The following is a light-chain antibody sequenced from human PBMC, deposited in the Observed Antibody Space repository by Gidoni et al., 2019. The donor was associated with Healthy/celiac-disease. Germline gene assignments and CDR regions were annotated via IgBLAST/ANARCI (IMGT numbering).Light chain of an antibody. V-gene: IGLV2-14*01. CDR1: SSYVGGYNY. CDR2: EVS. CDR3: SSYTSSSTLG. J-gene: IGLJ2*01. Sequence: QSALTQPDSVSGSPGQSITISCTVTSSYVGGYNYVSWYQQHTGKAPKLMIYEVSNRPSGVSNRFSGSKSGNMASLTITGLQAEDESDYYCSSYTSSSTLGFGGGTKLTVL.